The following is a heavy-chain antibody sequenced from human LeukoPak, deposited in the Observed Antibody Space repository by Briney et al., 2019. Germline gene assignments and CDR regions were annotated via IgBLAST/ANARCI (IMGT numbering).Heavy chain of an antibody. CDR3: ATLRYFDWLQGSYYLDY. CDR2: MNPNSGNT. Sequence: ASVRVSCKASEYTFTSYDINWVRQAPGQGLEWMGWMNPNSGNTDYAQKFQGRVTMTRNTSISTAYMELSNLRSEDTAVYYCATLRYFDWLQGSYYLDYWGQGTLVTVSS. J-gene: IGHJ4*02. CDR1: EYTFTSYD. D-gene: IGHD3-9*01. V-gene: IGHV1-8*01.